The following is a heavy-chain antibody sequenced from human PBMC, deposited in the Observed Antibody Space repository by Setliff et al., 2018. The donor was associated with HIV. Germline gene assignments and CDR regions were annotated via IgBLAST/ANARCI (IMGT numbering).Heavy chain of an antibody. CDR2: IYSGGST. D-gene: IGHD2-2*01. CDR3: LRARWADCTTSSCFAYFYYAMDV. V-gene: IGHV3-53*05. J-gene: IGHJ6*02. CDR1: GFTVSSNY. Sequence: GGSLRLSCEASGFTVSSNYMSWVRQAPGKGLEWVSVIYSGGSTYYADSVKGRFTISRDNSKETVYLEMNSLRVEDTAVYYCLRARWADCTTSSCFAYFYYAMDVWGQGTTVTVSS.